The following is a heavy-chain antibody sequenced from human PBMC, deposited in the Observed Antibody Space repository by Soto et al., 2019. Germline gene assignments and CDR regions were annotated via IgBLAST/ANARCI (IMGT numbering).Heavy chain of an antibody. CDR3: ARGAGLDP. J-gene: IGHJ5*02. CDR2: ISYDGSNK. Sequence: QVQLVESGGGVVQPGRSLRLSCVASGFTFSSYAMHWVRQAPGKGLEWVAVISYDGSNKYYADSVKGRFTISRDNSKNTLYLQMNSLRAEDTAVYYCARGAGLDPWGQGTLVTVSS. V-gene: IGHV3-30-3*01. CDR1: GFTFSSYA.